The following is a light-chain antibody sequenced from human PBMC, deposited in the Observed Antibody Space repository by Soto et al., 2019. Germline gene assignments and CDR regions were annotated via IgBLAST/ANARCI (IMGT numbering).Light chain of an antibody. Sequence: QSVLTQPPSVSVAPGQMVTISCTGSSSNIGAGYDVHWYHQLPGTAPKLLIYGNNNRPSGVPDRFSGSKSGTSASLAITGLQAEDEADYYCQSYDSSLSGYVFGTGTKVTVL. CDR1: SSNIGAGYD. J-gene: IGLJ1*01. CDR3: QSYDSSLSGYV. CDR2: GNN. V-gene: IGLV1-40*01.